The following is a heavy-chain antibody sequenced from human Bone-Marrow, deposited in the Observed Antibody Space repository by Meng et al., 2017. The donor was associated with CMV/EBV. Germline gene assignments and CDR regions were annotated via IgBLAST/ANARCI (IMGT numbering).Heavy chain of an antibody. CDR3: AKDAFYSIGMDG. Sequence: GGSLRLSCAASGFTFSSYGMHWVRQAPGKGLEWVAFIRYDGSNKYYADSVKGRFTISRDNSKNTLYLQMNSLRAEDTAVYYCAKDAFYSIGMDGWGQGTTVTVSS. J-gene: IGHJ6*02. D-gene: IGHD3-3*02. CDR1: GFTFSSYG. CDR2: IRYDGSNK. V-gene: IGHV3-30*02.